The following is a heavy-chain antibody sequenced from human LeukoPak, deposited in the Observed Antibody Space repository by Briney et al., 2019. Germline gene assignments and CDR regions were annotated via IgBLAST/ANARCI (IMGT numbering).Heavy chain of an antibody. CDR3: AISHYYGSGSYRGNWFDP. J-gene: IGHJ5*02. Sequence: PGESLKISCKGSGYSFTSYWIGWVRQMPGKGLEWMGIIYPGDSDTRYSPSFQGQVTISADKSISTAYLQWSSLKASDTAMYYCAISHYYGSGSYRGNWFDPWGQGTLVTVSS. CDR1: GYSFTSYW. CDR2: IYPGDSDT. V-gene: IGHV5-51*01. D-gene: IGHD3-10*01.